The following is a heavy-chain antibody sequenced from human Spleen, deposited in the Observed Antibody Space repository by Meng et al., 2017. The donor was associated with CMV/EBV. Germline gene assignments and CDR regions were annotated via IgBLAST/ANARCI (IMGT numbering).Heavy chain of an antibody. D-gene: IGHD3/OR15-3a*01. V-gene: IGHV4-30-4*08. J-gene: IGHJ3*01. Sequence: LTCSVSCGSSSSGYNYWSWIRQPPGKGLEWIAYIYTTGSTSYNPSLKSRVTVSMDTSRSQFSLILTSVTAADTAMYYCARGLGAFDFWGQGTMVTVSS. CDR3: ARGLGAFDF. CDR1: CGSSSSGYNY. CDR2: IYTTGST.